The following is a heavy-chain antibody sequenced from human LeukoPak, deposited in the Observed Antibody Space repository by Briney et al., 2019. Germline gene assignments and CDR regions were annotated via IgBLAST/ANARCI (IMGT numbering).Heavy chain of an antibody. CDR1: GYTFTSYD. J-gene: IGHJ4*02. CDR3: ARPCAYSSSPLGY. V-gene: IGHV1-8*03. Sequence: GASVKVSCKASGYTFTSYDISWVRQATGQGLEWMGWMNPNSGNTGYAQKFQGRVTITRNTSISTACMELSSLRSEDTAVYYCARPCAYSSSPLGYWGQGTLVTVSS. D-gene: IGHD2-2*01. CDR2: MNPNSGNT.